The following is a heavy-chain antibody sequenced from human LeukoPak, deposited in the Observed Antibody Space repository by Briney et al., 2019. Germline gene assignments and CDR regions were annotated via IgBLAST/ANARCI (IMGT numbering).Heavy chain of an antibody. CDR1: GFIFSGYS. V-gene: IGHV3-21*06. CDR3: ARDYSGWSRDY. Sequence: GGSLRLSCAASGFIFSGYSMDWVRRTPGKGLQWVSSISNDGTYIYYADSVQGRFTVSRDNAKNSLFLQMNSLRAEDTAVYYCARDYSGWSRDYWGQGTLVTVPS. CDR2: ISNDGTYI. J-gene: IGHJ4*02. D-gene: IGHD6-19*01.